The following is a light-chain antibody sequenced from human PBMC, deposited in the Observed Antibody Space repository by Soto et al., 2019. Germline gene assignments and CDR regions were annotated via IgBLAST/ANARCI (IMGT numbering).Light chain of an antibody. CDR3: STWDDSLNGRV. V-gene: IGLV1-44*01. J-gene: IGLJ3*02. CDR1: SASIGSNT. CDR2: TNN. Sequence: QSVLTQPPSASGTPGQRVTISCAGSSASIGSNTVTWYQHLQGTAPKLLIYTNNERPSGVPDRFSRSKSGTSASLAISGLQSEEGADYYCSTWDDSLNGRVFGGGTKLTVL.